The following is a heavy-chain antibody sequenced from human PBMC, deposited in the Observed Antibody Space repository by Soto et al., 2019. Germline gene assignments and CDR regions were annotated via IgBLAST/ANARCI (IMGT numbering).Heavy chain of an antibody. J-gene: IGHJ4*02. CDR3: ARHVAVARTSCFDS. CDR1: GGSISDNW. CDR2: VYHSGTT. Sequence: QVQLQESGPGLVKPSGTLSLTCAVSGGSISDNWWSWVRQPPGKGLEWIGEVYHSGTTYYNPSLKSRVTISLDKSASQISLTLNSVTAADTAVYYCARHVAVARTSCFDSWGQGTLVTVSS. V-gene: IGHV4-4*02. D-gene: IGHD2-21*01.